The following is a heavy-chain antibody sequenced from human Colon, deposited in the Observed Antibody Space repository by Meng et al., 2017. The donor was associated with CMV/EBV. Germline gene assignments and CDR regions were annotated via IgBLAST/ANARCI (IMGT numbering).Heavy chain of an antibody. CDR2: IYYSGNT. V-gene: IGHV4-59*01. J-gene: IGHJ6*02. D-gene: IGHD5-12*01. CDR3: ARDKGYSSDNYGMAV. CDR1: GGSMSGYY. Sequence: GSLRLSCTVFGGSMSGYYWSWIRQSPGKGLEWIGYIYYSGNTNYNPSLKSRVTISLDTSNNQFSLKLTSVTAADTAVYYCARDKGYSSDNYGMAVWGQGTTVTVSS.